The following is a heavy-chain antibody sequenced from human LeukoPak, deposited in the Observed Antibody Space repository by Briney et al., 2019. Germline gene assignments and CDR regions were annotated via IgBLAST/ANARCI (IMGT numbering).Heavy chain of an antibody. D-gene: IGHD5-24*01. Sequence: SETLSLTCTVSGGSVNSGTYYWSWIRQPPGKGLEWIGYIAYTGSTNYNPSLKSRVTISVDTSKNQFSLKLSSVTAADTAVYYCARGGRWLQFNYWGQGTLVTVSS. J-gene: IGHJ4*02. CDR2: IAYTGST. CDR3: ARGGRWLQFNY. CDR1: GGSVNSGTYY. V-gene: IGHV4-61*01.